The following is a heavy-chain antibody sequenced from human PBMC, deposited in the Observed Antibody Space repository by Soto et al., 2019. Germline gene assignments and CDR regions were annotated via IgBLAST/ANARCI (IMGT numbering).Heavy chain of an antibody. CDR2: IGGSNDDT. Sequence: GGSLRLSCAASGFTFSMYAMSWVRQAPGKGLEWVSGIGGSNDDTYYADSVKGRFTISRDNSKNTLFLQMNSLRAEDTAVYYCAKDRMDHNSVCDPSDIWGPGTMVTVSS. CDR1: GFTFSMYA. CDR3: AKDRMDHNSVCDPSDI. D-gene: IGHD1-1*01. V-gene: IGHV3-23*01. J-gene: IGHJ3*02.